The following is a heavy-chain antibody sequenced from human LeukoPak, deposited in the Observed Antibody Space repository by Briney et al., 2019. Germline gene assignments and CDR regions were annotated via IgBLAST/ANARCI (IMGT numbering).Heavy chain of an antibody. CDR2: ISGSGGST. J-gene: IGHJ3*02. CDR3: AKGMAIVVVIAIRLDAFDI. V-gene: IGHV3-23*01. D-gene: IGHD2-21*01. CDR1: GFTFSSYA. Sequence: PGGSLRLSCAASGFTFSSYAISWVRQAPGKGLEWVSAISGSGGSTYYADSVKGRFTISRDNSKNTLYLQMNSLRAEDTAVYYCAKGMAIVVVIAIRLDAFDIWGQGTMVTVSS.